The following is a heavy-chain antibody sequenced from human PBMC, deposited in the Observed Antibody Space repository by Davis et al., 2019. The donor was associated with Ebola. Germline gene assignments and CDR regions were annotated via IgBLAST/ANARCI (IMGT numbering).Heavy chain of an antibody. J-gene: IGHJ4*02. D-gene: IGHD6-19*01. CDR3: ATTQWLREFDN. CDR1: GFPFRSYE. CDR2: IYDHST. Sequence: PGGSLRLSCAASGFPFRSYEMSWVRQAPGKGLEWVSVIYDHSTAYADSVRGRFIISRDKSNNTLYLEMSSLRVDDTAVYYCATTQWLREFDNWGQGTLVTVSS. V-gene: IGHV3-53*05.